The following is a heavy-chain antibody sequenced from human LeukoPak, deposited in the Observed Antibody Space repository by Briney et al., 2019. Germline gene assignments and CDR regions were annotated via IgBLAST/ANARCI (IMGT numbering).Heavy chain of an antibody. V-gene: IGHV1-18*01. CDR1: GYTFTSYG. CDR2: ISAYKGNT. Sequence: PRASVKVSCKASGYTFTSYGISWVRQAPGQGLEWMGWISAYKGNTNYAQKLQGRVTMTTDTSTSTAYMELRSLRSDDTAVYYCARNYYDSSRLYYFDYWGQGTLVTVSS. J-gene: IGHJ4*02. CDR3: ARNYYDSSRLYYFDY. D-gene: IGHD3-22*01.